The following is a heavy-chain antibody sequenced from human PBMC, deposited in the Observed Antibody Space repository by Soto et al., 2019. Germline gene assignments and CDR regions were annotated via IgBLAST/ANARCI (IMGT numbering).Heavy chain of an antibody. CDR3: GTFLSTTSPDV. D-gene: IGHD2-2*01. J-gene: IGHJ6*04. V-gene: IGHV6-1*01. CDR1: GASVSSKSSA. CDR2: TYYRSKWYN. Sequence: TLSLTCAISGASVSSKSSAWNCIIQSPSRCLEWLGRTYYRSKWYNDYAVSVKSRITINPDTSKNQFSLHLNSVTPEDTAVYYCGTFLSTTSPDVWGEGTTVTVSS.